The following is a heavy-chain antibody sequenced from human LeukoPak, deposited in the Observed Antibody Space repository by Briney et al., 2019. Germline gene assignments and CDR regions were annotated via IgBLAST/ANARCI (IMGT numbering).Heavy chain of an antibody. CDR2: VYIAGDT. D-gene: IGHD6-13*01. CDR3: ARYGRAASGMMVGFDP. V-gene: IGHV4-61*02. CDR1: GGSVTSRNFY. J-gene: IGHJ5*02. Sequence: SETLSLTCTVSGGSVTSRNFYWSWKRQSAGKGLEWLGRVYIAGDTHYNPSLKSRLTISLDTSRNQFSLTLTSVTAADTAVYYCARYGRAASGMMVGFDPWGQGTLVTVSS.